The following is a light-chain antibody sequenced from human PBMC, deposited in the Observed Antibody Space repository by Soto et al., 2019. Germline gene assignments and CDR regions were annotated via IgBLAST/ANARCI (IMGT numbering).Light chain of an antibody. CDR1: QSVSSN. CDR2: GAS. J-gene: IGKJ1*01. CDR3: QQYNNWPWT. V-gene: IGKV3-15*01. Sequence: EIVMTQSPATLSVSPGERATLSCRASQSVSSNLAWYQQKPGQAPRLLIHGASTRAPGFPARFSGSGSGTDFTLTISSLQSEDFAVYYCQQYNNWPWTFGQGTKVDIK.